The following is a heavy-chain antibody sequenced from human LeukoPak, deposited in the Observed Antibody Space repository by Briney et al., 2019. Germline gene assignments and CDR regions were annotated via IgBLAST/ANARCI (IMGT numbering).Heavy chain of an antibody. D-gene: IGHD6-6*01. CDR2: ISSSSSYI. J-gene: IGHJ4*02. CDR1: GFTFSSYN. Sequence: PDGSLRLSCAASGFTFSSYNMNWVHQASGKGLECVSSISSSSSYIYYADSVKGRFTISRDNAKNSLYRQMNSLRAEYTAVYYCARGPYSSSYYFDYWGQGTLVIVSS. CDR3: ARGPYSSSYYFDY. V-gene: IGHV3-21*01.